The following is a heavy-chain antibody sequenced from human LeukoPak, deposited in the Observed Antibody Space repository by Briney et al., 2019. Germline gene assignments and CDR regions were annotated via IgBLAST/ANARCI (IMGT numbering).Heavy chain of an antibody. V-gene: IGHV5-51*01. CDR3: VRHYNSGWYYCYGMDV. Sequence: GESLKISCKGSGYSFTSFCIAWVRQMPGKGLEWMGIIYPGDSDTRYSPSFQGQVTISADKSISTAYLQWSSLKASDTAMYYCVRHYNSGWYYCYGMDVWGQGTTVTVSS. CDR1: GYSFTSFC. J-gene: IGHJ6*02. D-gene: IGHD6-19*01. CDR2: IYPGDSDT.